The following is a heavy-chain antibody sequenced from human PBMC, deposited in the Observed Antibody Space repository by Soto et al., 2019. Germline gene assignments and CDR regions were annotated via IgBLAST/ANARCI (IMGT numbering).Heavy chain of an antibody. D-gene: IGHD1-26*01. V-gene: IGHV1-3*01. Sequence: QVQLVQSGAEVKKPGASVKVSCRASGYTLTSYAMHWVRQAPGQRLEWMGWINAGNGNTKYSQKFQGRVTITRDTSASTAYMELSNLRSEDTAVYYCARYGGRYDAFDIWGQGTMVTVSS. CDR2: INAGNGNT. CDR3: ARYGGRYDAFDI. CDR1: GYTLTSYA. J-gene: IGHJ3*02.